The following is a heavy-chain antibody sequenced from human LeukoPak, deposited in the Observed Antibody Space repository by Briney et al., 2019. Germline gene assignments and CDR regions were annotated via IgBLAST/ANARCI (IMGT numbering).Heavy chain of an antibody. CDR1: GFTFSSYS. J-gene: IGHJ3*02. CDR3: ARGPPDCSSTSCYAFGAFDI. V-gene: IGHV3-21*01. CDR2: ISTSSSYI. Sequence: GGSLRLSCAASGFTFSSYSMNWVRQAPGKGLEWVSFISTSSSYIYYADSVKGRFTISRDNAKNSLYLQMNSLRVEDTAVYYCARGPPDCSSTSCYAFGAFDIWGQGTMVTVSS. D-gene: IGHD2-2*01.